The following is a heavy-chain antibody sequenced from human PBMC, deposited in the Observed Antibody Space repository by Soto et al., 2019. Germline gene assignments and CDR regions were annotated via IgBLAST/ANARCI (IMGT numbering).Heavy chain of an antibody. CDR1: GGSFSAYY. CDR2: INHSGGT. J-gene: IGHJ4*02. Sequence: SLTCAVYGGSFSAYYWSWIRQPPGKGLEWIGEINHSGGTSYNPSLKSRVTISVDTSKSQFSLKLTSVTAADRAVYYCARGSVDTGDSSGFYAFWAQRTPVTVSS. D-gene: IGHD3-22*01. V-gene: IGHV4-34*01. CDR3: ARGSVDTGDSSGFYAF.